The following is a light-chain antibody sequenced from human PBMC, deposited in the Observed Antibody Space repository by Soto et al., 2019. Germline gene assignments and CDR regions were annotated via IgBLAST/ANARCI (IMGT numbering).Light chain of an antibody. J-gene: IGLJ1*01. CDR2: DVS. CDR1: SSGVGGYNY. V-gene: IGLV2-11*01. CDR3: SSYTSSSTLV. Sequence: QSVLTQPRSVSGSPGQSVTISCTGTSSGVGGYNYVSWYQQHPGKAPKLMIYDVSKRPSGVPDRLSGSKSGNTASLTISGLQAEDEADYYCSSYTSSSTLVFGTGTKVTVL.